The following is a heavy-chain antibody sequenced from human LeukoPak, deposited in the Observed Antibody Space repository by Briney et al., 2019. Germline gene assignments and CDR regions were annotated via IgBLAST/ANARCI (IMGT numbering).Heavy chain of an antibody. J-gene: IGHJ5*02. D-gene: IGHD6-13*01. Sequence: GGSLRLSCTASGFIFSSFWMAWVRQAPGKGLEWVANIKPDGSLQFYGDSVKGRFTISRDNAKNSLYLQMNNLRAEDTAVYYCARDSVAAPFYWFDPWGQGTLVTVSS. CDR3: ARDSVAAPFYWFDP. CDR2: IKPDGSLQ. V-gene: IGHV3-7*01. CDR1: GFIFSSFW.